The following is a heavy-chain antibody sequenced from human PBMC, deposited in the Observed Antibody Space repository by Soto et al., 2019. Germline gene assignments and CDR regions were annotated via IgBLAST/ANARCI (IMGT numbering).Heavy chain of an antibody. J-gene: IGHJ6*02. Sequence: QVQLVESGGGVVQPGRSLRLSCAASGFTFSTYGMHWVRQAPGKGLEWVAVIWYDGSNKYYADSVKGRFTISRDNSRNTLYLQMNSLRAEDTAVYYCAIDDCPGSGGSCYFAGMDVWGQGTTVTVSS. CDR1: GFTFSTYG. D-gene: IGHD2-15*01. CDR3: AIDDCPGSGGSCYFAGMDV. CDR2: IWYDGSNK. V-gene: IGHV3-33*01.